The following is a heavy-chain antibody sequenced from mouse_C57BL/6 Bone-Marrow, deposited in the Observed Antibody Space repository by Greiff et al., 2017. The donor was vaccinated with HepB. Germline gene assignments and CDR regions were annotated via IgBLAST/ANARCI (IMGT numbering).Heavy chain of an antibody. CDR2: IYPGSGST. V-gene: IGHV1-55*01. D-gene: IGHD1-1*01. Sequence: QVQLQQPGAELVKPGASVKMSCKASGYTFTSYWITWVKQRPGQGLEWIGDIYPGSGSTNYNEKFKSKATLTVDTSSSTAYKQLSSLTSEDSAVYYCARNYGSSSSYWYFDVWGTGTTVTVSS. CDR3: ARNYGSSSSYWYFDV. J-gene: IGHJ1*03. CDR1: GYTFTSYW.